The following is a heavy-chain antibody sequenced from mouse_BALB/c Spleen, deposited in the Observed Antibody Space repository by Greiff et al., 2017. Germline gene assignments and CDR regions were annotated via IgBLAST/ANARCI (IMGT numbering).Heavy chain of an antibody. CDR1: GYSITSGYY. CDR3: AREGIYGIDY. V-gene: IGHV3-6*02. Sequence: ESGPGLVKPSQSLSLTCSVTGYSITSGYYWNWIRQFPGNKLEWMGYISYDGSNNYNPSLKNRISITRDTSKNQFFLKLNSVTTEDTATYYCAREGIYGIDYWGQGTTLTVSS. D-gene: IGHD1-1*01. CDR2: ISYDGSN. J-gene: IGHJ2*01.